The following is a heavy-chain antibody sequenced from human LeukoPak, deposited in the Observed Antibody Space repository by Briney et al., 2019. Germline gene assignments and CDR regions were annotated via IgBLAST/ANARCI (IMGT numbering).Heavy chain of an antibody. CDR2: IYHSGST. Sequence: SGTLSLTCAVSGGSISSGGYSWSWIRHPPGKGLEWIGYIYHSGSTYYNPSLKSRVTISVDRSKNQFSLKLSSVTAADTAVYYCARGYCSSTSCYLDVWGQGTTVTVSS. CDR1: GGSISSGGYS. J-gene: IGHJ6*02. CDR3: ARGYCSSTSCYLDV. V-gene: IGHV4-30-2*01. D-gene: IGHD2-2*01.